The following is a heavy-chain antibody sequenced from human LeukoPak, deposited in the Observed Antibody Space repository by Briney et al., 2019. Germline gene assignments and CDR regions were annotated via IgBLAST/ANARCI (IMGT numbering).Heavy chain of an antibody. CDR2: INTNTGNP. Sequence: GASMKVSCKASGYTFTSYAMNWVRQAPGQGLEWMGWINTNTGNPTYAQGFTGRFVFSLDTSVSTSYLQISSLKAEDTAVYYCVRDPQWELREGFDYWGQGTPVTVSS. CDR3: VRDPQWELREGFDY. D-gene: IGHD1-26*01. V-gene: IGHV7-4-1*02. CDR1: GYTFTSYA. J-gene: IGHJ4*02.